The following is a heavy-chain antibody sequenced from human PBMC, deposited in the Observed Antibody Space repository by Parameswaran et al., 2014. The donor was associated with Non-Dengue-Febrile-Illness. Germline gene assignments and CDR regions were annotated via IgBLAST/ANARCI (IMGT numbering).Heavy chain of an antibody. V-gene: IGHV4-34*01. CDR3: ARGHRHSDSYGSFTFDP. J-gene: IGHJ5*02. CDR1: GGSFSGYY. Sequence: SETLSLTCAVYGGSFSGYYWSWIRQPPGKGLEWIGEINHSGSTNYNPSLKSRVTISVDTSKNQFSLKLSSVTAADTAVYYCARGHRHSDSYGSFTFDPWGQGTLVTVSS. CDR2: INHSGST. D-gene: IGHD5-18*01.